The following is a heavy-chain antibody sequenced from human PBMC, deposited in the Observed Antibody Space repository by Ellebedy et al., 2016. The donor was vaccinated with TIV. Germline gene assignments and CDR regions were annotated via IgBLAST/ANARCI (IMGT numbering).Heavy chain of an antibody. Sequence: GGSLRLSCAASGFTFSSFAMHWVRQATEKGREWLSVISGGGGSTYHADSVKGRFTITRDNSKNTLYLQMNKLRTDDTAVYDCAKGSSSGFNYDRVGFEYWGQGTLVTVSS. V-gene: IGHV3-23*01. CDR2: ISGGGGST. D-gene: IGHD3-22*01. CDR1: GFTFSSFA. J-gene: IGHJ4*02. CDR3: AKGSSSGFNYDRVGFEY.